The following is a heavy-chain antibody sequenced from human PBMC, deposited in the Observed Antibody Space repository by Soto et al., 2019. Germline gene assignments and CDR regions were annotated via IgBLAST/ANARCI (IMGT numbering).Heavy chain of an antibody. D-gene: IGHD6-19*01. CDR3: ASGAESSGWQPFYY. CDR2: VSARGGST. J-gene: IGHJ4*02. Sequence: EVQLLESGGGLVQPGGSLRLSCTAPGFTFSSYAMNWVRQAPGKGLVWVSAVSARGGSTYYADSVKCRFTISRDNSTNTLFLQMNSMRAEDTALYYCASGAESSGWQPFYYWGQGTLVTVAS. V-gene: IGHV3-23*01. CDR1: GFTFSSYA.